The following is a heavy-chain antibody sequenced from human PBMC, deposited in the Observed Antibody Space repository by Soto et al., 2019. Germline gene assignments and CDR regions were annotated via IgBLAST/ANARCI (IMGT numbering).Heavy chain of an antibody. J-gene: IGHJ4*02. CDR3: ARVNSATGSMHFDH. CDR2: ISATNTYI. D-gene: IGHD3-9*01. CDR1: TFNFTHYN. Sequence: EVQLVESGGGLVKPGGSLRLTCAGSTFNFTHYNLSWVRQAPGKGLEWVSSISATNTYIFYADSVKGRFTIPRDNAKKSVSLQMSSLRAEDTALYYCARVNSATGSMHFDHWGQGTLVTVSS. V-gene: IGHV3-21*01.